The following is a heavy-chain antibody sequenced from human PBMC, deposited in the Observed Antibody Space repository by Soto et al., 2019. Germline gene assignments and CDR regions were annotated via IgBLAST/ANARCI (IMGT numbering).Heavy chain of an antibody. Sequence: GRSLRLSSAAPGFTFNNAWMSWVRQAPGKGLEWVGRIKGEADGGTTDYAAPVKGRITISRDHSKDTLYLRMNSLKTEDTAVYYCTTGLSNGYYNFDYWGQGT. J-gene: IGHJ4*02. CDR3: TTGLSNGYYNFDY. V-gene: IGHV3-15*01. CDR1: GFTFNNAW. CDR2: IKGEADGGTT. D-gene: IGHD3-22*01.